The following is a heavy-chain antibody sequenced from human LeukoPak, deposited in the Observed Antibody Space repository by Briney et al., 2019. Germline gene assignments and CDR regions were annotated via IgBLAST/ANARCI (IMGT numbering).Heavy chain of an antibody. V-gene: IGHV3-23*01. Sequence: GGSLRLSCEGSGLSFSSYAMSWVRQAPGKGLEWVSGISGNGGKTYYADSVKGRLTISRDNSKNTLYLQMNSLRVDDTAAYYCAKLYYDYVWGSYRYYSFDSWGQGTLVTVSS. CDR1: GLSFSSYA. J-gene: IGHJ4*02. CDR2: ISGNGGKT. D-gene: IGHD3-16*02. CDR3: AKLYYDYVWGSYRYYSFDS.